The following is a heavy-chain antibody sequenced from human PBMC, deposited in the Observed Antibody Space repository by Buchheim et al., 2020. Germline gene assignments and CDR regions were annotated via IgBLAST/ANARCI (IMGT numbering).Heavy chain of an antibody. D-gene: IGHD1-7*01. CDR3: ARDSRWDYDF. J-gene: IGHJ4*02. CDR1: GYTFTRNH. V-gene: IGHV1-46*01. CDR2: LNPSDGTT. Sequence: QVQLVQSGAEVKKPGASVKVSCKASGYTFTRNHMHWVRQAPGQGLEWMEILNPSDGTTRYAQKFQGRVTMTRDTSTSTVYMDLSSLRSDDTAVYYCARDSRWDYDFWGQGTL.